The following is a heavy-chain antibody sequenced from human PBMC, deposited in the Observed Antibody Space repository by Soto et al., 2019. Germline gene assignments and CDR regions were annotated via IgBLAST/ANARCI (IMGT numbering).Heavy chain of an antibody. CDR2: INPNSGGT. CDR1: GYTFTGYY. Sequence: ASVKVSCKASGYTFTGYYMHWVRQAPGQGLEWMGWINPNSGGTNYAQKFQGWVTMTRDTSISTAYMELSRLRSDDTAVYYCARESYCSGGSCSAGPTYYYYGMDVWGQGTMVTVSS. J-gene: IGHJ6*02. V-gene: IGHV1-2*04. CDR3: ARESYCSGGSCSAGPTYYYYGMDV. D-gene: IGHD2-15*01.